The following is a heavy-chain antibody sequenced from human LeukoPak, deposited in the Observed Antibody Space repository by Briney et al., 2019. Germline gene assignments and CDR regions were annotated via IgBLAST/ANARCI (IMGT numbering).Heavy chain of an antibody. V-gene: IGHV3-30*02. CDR1: GFTFSSYA. Sequence: GGSLRLSCAASGFTFSSYAMHWVRQAPGKGLEWVTFIRNDGSNKYYADSVKGRFTISRDNAENSLYLQMDSLRAEDTAVYYCARSGSDFDYWGQGTLVTVSS. CDR2: IRNDGSNK. CDR3: ARSGSDFDY. J-gene: IGHJ4*02. D-gene: IGHD1-26*01.